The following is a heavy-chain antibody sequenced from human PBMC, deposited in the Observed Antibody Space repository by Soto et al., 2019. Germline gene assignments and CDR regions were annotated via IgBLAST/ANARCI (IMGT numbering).Heavy chain of an antibody. V-gene: IGHV1-18*01. Sequence: QVQLVQSGAEVKKPGASVKVSCKASGYTFTSYGISWVRQAPGQGLEWMGWISAYNGNTNYAQKLQGRVTMTTDTYTSTAYSEMRSLRSDDTAVYYCAREGYCISTSCRHYDYYGMDVWGQGTTVTVSS. CDR1: GYTFTSYG. CDR3: AREGYCISTSCRHYDYYGMDV. CDR2: ISAYNGNT. D-gene: IGHD2-2*01. J-gene: IGHJ6*02.